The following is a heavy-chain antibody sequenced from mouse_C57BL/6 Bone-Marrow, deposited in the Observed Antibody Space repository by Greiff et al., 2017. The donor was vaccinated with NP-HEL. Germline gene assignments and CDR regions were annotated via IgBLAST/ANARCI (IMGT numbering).Heavy chain of an antibody. D-gene: IGHD3-2*02. Sequence: EVKLEESGGGLVQPGGSLKLSCAASGFTFSDYYMYWVRQTPEKRLEWVAYLSNGGGSTYYPDTVKGRFTISRDNAKNTLYLQMSRLKSEDTAMYYCARHQTAQATAMDYWGQGTSVTVSS. CDR3: ARHQTAQATAMDY. CDR2: LSNGGGST. CDR1: GFTFSDYY. V-gene: IGHV5-12*01. J-gene: IGHJ4*01.